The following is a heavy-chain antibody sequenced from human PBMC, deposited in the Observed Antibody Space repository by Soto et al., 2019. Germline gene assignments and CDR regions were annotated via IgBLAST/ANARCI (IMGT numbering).Heavy chain of an antibody. CDR2: ISAYNGNT. J-gene: IGHJ5*02. CDR1: GYTFTSYC. V-gene: IGHV1-18*01. D-gene: IGHD6-19*01. Sequence: ASVKVSCKASGYTFTSYCVSWVRQAPGKGLEWMGWISAYNGNTNYAQKLQGRVTMTTDTSTSTAYMELRSLRSDDTAVYYCARDPPYSSGWYAGFDPWGQGTLVTVSS. CDR3: ARDPPYSSGWYAGFDP.